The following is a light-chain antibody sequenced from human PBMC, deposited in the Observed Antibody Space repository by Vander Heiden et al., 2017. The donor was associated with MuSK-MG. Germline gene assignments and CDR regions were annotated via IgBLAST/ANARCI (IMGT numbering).Light chain of an antibody. CDR2: DAS. J-gene: IGKJ4*01. Sequence: EIVLKQSPATLSLSPGDRATHSCTASQSVSNYLAWYQQEPGQGPRLLIYDASNTATGIPARFSGSGSGTDFTLTISSLEPEDFAVYYWRQSSNWLTFGGGTKVEIK. CDR1: QSVSNY. V-gene: IGKV3-11*01. CDR3: RQSSNWLT.